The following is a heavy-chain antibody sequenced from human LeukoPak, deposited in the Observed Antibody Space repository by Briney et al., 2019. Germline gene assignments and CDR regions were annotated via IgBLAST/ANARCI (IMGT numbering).Heavy chain of an antibody. V-gene: IGHV3-48*01. CDR2: ISGSSGII. D-gene: IGHD3-10*01. J-gene: IGHJ4*02. CDR1: GFTFNTYT. CDR3: ARVPWFGEPNSGGDSGY. Sequence: SGGSLRLSCAASGFTFNTYTMNWVRQAPGKGLEWVSYISGSSGIIDYADSVKGRFTISRDNAKNSLYLQMNSLRAEDTAVYYCARVPWFGEPNSGGDSGYWGQGTLVTVS.